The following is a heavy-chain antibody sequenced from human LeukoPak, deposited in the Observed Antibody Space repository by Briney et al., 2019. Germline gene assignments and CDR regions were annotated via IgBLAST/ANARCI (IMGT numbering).Heavy chain of an antibody. J-gene: IGHJ4*02. CDR3: ARVTYGSGTYGAFDY. D-gene: IGHD3-10*01. CDR2: INHSGST. CDR1: GGSFSGYY. Sequence: SETLSLTCAVYGGSFSGYYWSWIRQPPGKGLEWIGEINHSGSTNYNPSLKSRVTISVDTSKNQFSLKLSSVTAADTAVYYCARVTYGSGTYGAFDYWGQGTLVTVSS. V-gene: IGHV4-34*01.